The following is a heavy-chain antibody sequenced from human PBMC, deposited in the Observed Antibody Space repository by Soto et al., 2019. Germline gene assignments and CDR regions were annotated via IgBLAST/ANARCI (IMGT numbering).Heavy chain of an antibody. CDR1: GGSISSSSYY. J-gene: IGHJ6*01. CDR2: IYYSGST. Sequence: PSETLSLTCTVSGGSISSSSYYWGWIRQPPGKGLEWIGSIYYSGSTYYNPSLKSRVTISVDTSKNQFSLKLSSVTAADTAVYYFASHLSYRLDVWGQGSTVPVSA. CDR3: ASHLSYRLDV. V-gene: IGHV4-39*01.